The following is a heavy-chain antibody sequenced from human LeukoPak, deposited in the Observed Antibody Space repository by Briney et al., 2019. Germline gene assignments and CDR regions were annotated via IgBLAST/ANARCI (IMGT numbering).Heavy chain of an antibody. V-gene: IGHV3-23*01. CDR2: ITGGGDTT. D-gene: IGHD5-24*01. J-gene: IGHJ4*02. CDR1: GFTFSSYA. Sequence: GGSLRLSCAASGFTFSSYAMTWVRQAPGKGLEWVSAITGGGDTTYYADSVKGRFAISRDNSKNTVYLQMNSLRAADTAVYYCARDDSLLQFGCWGQGTLVTVSS. CDR3: ARDDSLLQFGC.